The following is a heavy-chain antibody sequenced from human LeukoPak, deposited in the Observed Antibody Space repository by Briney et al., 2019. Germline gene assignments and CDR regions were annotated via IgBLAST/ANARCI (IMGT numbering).Heavy chain of an antibody. Sequence: GASVKVSCKASGYTFTGYYMHWVRQAPGQGLEWMGWIIPNNGGTNYAQQFQGRVTMTRDTSISTAFMELSRLTSDDTAIYYCARANQNYFDYWGQGTLVTVSS. J-gene: IGHJ4*02. CDR2: IIPNNGGT. CDR3: ARANQNYFDY. CDR1: GYTFTGYY. D-gene: IGHD1-14*01. V-gene: IGHV1-2*02.